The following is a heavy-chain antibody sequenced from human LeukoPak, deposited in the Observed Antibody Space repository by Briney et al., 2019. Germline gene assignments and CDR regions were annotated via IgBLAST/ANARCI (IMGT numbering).Heavy chain of an antibody. J-gene: IGHJ6*03. D-gene: IGHD2-2*01. CDR2: IYTSGST. CDR3: ARDQALGYCSSTSCPPAPYYYYYMDV. Sequence: PSETLSLTCTVSGGSISSYYWSWIRQPAGKGLEWIGRIYTSGSTNYNPSLKSRVTMSVDASKNQFSLKLSSVTAADTAVYYCARDQALGYCSSTSCPPAPYYYYYMDVWGKGTTVTVSS. V-gene: IGHV4-4*07. CDR1: GGSISSYY.